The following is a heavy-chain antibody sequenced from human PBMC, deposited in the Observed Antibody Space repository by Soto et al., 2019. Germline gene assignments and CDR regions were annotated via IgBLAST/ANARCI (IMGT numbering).Heavy chain of an antibody. V-gene: IGHV3-11*01. CDR2: ISSSGSTI. J-gene: IGHJ3*01. CDR3: ARELGYCSGGSCRDAFDF. Sequence: LRLSCAASGFTFSDYYMSWIRQAPGKGLEWVSYISSSGSTIYYADSVKGRFTISRDNAKNSLYLQMNSLRAEDTAVYYCARELGYCSGGSCRDAFDFWRQGTMDIGS. D-gene: IGHD2-15*01. CDR1: GFTFSDYY.